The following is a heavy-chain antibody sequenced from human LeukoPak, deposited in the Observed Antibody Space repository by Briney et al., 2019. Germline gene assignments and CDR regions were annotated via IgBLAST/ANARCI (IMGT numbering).Heavy chain of an antibody. V-gene: IGHV3-48*02. CDR2: ISGNSVTR. CDR3: ARYFGDPQGMDV. Sequence: GGSLRLSCAASGFTFSSYAMSWVREAPGKGLEWVSQISGNSVTRYYADSVKGRFTISRDNVKNSLYLQMNSLRDEDTAVYYCARYFGDPQGMDVWGQGTTVTVSS. J-gene: IGHJ6*02. CDR1: GFTFSSYA. D-gene: IGHD3-10*01.